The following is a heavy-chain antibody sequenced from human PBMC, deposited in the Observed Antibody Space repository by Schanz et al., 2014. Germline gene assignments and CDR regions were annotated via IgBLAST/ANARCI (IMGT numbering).Heavy chain of an antibody. CDR3: VKDLQRELLRDDHYYGMDV. CDR1: GFGFDDYA. Sequence: EVQLVESGGGVVRPGGSLRLSCAASGFGFDDYAMSWVRQAPGKGLEWVSGINWNGGSTGYADSVKGRFTISRDNAKNSLYLQMNSLRAEDTAVYYCVKDLQRELLRDDHYYGMDVWGQGTTVTVSS. CDR2: INWNGGST. J-gene: IGHJ6*02. D-gene: IGHD1-26*01. V-gene: IGHV3-20*04.